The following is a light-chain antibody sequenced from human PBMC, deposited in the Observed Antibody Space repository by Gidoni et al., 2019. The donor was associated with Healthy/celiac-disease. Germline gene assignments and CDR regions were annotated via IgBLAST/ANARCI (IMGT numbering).Light chain of an antibody. V-gene: IGLV3-21*03. CDR1: NIGSKS. Sequence: SYVLTQPPSVSVAPGKTARITCGGNNIGSKSVHWYQQKPGQAPVLVVYDDSDRPSGSPERFSGSNSGNTATLTISRVEAGDEADYYSQVWDSSSDHVVFGGGTKLTVL. CDR2: DDS. J-gene: IGLJ2*01. CDR3: QVWDSSSDHVV.